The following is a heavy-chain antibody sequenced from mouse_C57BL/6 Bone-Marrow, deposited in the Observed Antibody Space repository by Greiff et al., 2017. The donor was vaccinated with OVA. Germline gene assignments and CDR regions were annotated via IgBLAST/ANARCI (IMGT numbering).Heavy chain of an antibody. CDR2: IRSKSSNYAT. Sequence: GGGLVQPKGSLKLSCAASGFTFNTYAMHWVRQAPGKGLEWVARIRSKSSNYATYYADSVKDRFTISRDDSQSMLYLQMNDLKTEDTAMYYCVRDWTGTNYYAMDYWGQGTSVTVSS. CDR1: GFTFNTYA. CDR3: VRDWTGTNYYAMDY. J-gene: IGHJ4*01. V-gene: IGHV10-3*01. D-gene: IGHD4-1*01.